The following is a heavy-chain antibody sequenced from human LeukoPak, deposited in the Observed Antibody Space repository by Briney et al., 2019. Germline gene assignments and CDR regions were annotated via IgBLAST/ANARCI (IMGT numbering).Heavy chain of an antibody. V-gene: IGHV3-23*01. CDR2: ISGSGGST. D-gene: IGHD4-11*01. CDR3: AKDSGLTVTTVGIDY. Sequence: PGGSLRLSCAASGFTFSNYAMSWVRQAPGKGLEWVSAISGSGGSTYYADSVKGRFTISRDNSKNTLYLQMNSLRAEDTAVYYCAKDSGLTVTTVGIDYWGQGTLVTVSS. J-gene: IGHJ4*02. CDR1: GFTFSNYA.